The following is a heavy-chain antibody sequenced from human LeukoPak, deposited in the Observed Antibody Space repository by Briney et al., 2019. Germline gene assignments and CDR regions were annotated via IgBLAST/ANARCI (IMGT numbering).Heavy chain of an antibody. CDR1: GYTLTELS. D-gene: IGHD5-18*01. J-gene: IGHJ3*02. CDR3: ATVTAIKYAFDI. Sequence: VASVTVSFTVSGYTLTELSMHWVRQAPGKGLEWMGGFDPEDGETIYAQKFQGRVTMTEDTSTDTAYMELSSLRSEDTAVYYCATVTAIKYAFDIWGQGTMVTVSS. CDR2: FDPEDGET. V-gene: IGHV1-24*01.